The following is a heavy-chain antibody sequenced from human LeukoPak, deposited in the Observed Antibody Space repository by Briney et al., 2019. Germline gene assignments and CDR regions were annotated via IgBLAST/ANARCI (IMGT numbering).Heavy chain of an antibody. D-gene: IGHD6-19*01. CDR2: MNPHSGDT. J-gene: IGHJ6*02. Sequence: GASVKVSCEASGYTFTDYFIHWVRQAPGQGLEWMGWMNPHSGDTAYAQSFRGRVTMTRDTSISTAYMELNSLRSDDTAVYYCARGKGSGWYYYYYGMDVWGQGTTVTVSS. CDR1: GYTFTDYF. CDR3: ARGKGSGWYYYYYGMDV. V-gene: IGHV1-2*02.